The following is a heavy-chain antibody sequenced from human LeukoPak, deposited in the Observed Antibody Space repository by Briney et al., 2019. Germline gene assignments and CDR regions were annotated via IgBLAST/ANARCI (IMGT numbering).Heavy chain of an antibody. D-gene: IGHD3-10*01. CDR1: GFTFSSYA. J-gene: IGHJ4*02. V-gene: IGHV3-23*01. CDR3: AKDTYYYGSGSYNY. CDR2: ISGSGGST. Sequence: GGSLRLSYAASGFTFSSYAMSWVRQAPGKGLEWVSAISGSGGSTYYADSVKGRFTISRDNSKNTLYLQMNSLRAEDTAVYYCAKDTYYYGSGSYNYWGQGTLVTVSS.